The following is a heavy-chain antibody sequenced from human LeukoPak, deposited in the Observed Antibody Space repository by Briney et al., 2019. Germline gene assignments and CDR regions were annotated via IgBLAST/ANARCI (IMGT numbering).Heavy chain of an antibody. Sequence: ASVKVSCKASGYTFTSHYMHWVRQAPGQGLEWMGIINPSGGSTSYAQKFQGRVTMTRDTSTSTVYMELSSLRSEDTAVYYCGRMTTVTRGFDYWRQRTLVTVSS. J-gene: IGHJ4*02. CDR1: GYTFTSHY. D-gene: IGHD4-17*01. CDR2: INPSGGST. V-gene: IGHV1-46*01. CDR3: GRMTTVTRGFDY.